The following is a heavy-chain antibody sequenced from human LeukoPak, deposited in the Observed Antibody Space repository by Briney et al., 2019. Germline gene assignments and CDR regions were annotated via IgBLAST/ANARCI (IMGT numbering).Heavy chain of an antibody. CDR3: AKGGLLTGYYIHNDAFDI. CDR1: GFTFDDYA. D-gene: IGHD3-9*01. V-gene: IGHV3-9*03. CDR2: ISWNSGSI. Sequence: AGGSLRLSCAASGFTFDDYAMHWVRQAPGKGLEWVSGISWNSGSIGYADSVKGRFTISRDNAKNSLYLQMNSLRAEDMALYYCAKGGLLTGYYIHNDAFDIWGQGTMVTVSS. J-gene: IGHJ3*02.